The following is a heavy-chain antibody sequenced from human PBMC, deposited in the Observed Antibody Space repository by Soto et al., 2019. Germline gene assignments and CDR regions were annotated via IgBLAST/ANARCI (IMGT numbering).Heavy chain of an antibody. Sequence: PSQTLSLTCAISGDSVSSNTAAWNWIRQSPSRGLEWLGRTYYRSKWNYDYALSVKSRIIVNPDTSKNQFSLQLNSVTPEDTAIYYCVRQHSTSVDHYGLAVWGQGTTVTVSS. CDR3: VRQHSTSVDHYGLAV. J-gene: IGHJ6*02. D-gene: IGHD2-2*01. V-gene: IGHV6-1*01. CDR1: GDSVSSNTAA. CDR2: TYYRSKWNY.